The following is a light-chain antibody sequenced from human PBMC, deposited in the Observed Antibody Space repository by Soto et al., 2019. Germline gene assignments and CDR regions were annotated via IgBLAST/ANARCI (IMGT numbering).Light chain of an antibody. V-gene: IGKV3-15*01. CDR2: GAA. CDR3: QQYIRVPLT. J-gene: IGKJ4*02. CDR1: QSVSSN. Sequence: EIVMTQSPATLSVSPGERATLSCRASQSVSSNLAWYQQKPGQAPRLLIYGAATRATVIPDRFSGSGSGTAFTLTISSLQSEDLAVYYCQQYIRVPLTFGGGTKVEIK.